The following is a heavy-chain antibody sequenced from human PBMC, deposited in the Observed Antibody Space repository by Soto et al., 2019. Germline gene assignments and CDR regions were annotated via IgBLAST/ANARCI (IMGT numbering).Heavy chain of an antibody. Sequence: VGSLRLSCISSVFTFRTYTMNCVRHSPGKGLEWVSGIRGFSPYTFYAESVKGRFTISRDNAKNTLYLQMNSLRAEDTAVYYCARDFGVSSGWLEYWGQGTLVIVS. V-gene: IGHV3-21*01. CDR1: VFTFRTYT. J-gene: IGHJ4*02. CDR3: ARDFGVSSGWLEY. D-gene: IGHD6-19*01. CDR2: IRGFSPYT.